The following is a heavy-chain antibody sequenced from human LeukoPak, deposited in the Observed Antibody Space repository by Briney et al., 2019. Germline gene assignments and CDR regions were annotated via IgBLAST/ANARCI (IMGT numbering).Heavy chain of an antibody. Sequence: GGSLRLSCAASGFTFSSYSMNWVRQAPEKGLEWVSSISSRSSYIYYANSVKGRFTISRDNAKNSLYLQMNSLRAEDTAVYYCARVVNCSSTSCYGVWFDPWGQGTLVTVSS. CDR2: ISSRSSYI. V-gene: IGHV3-21*01. J-gene: IGHJ5*02. CDR1: GFTFSSYS. D-gene: IGHD2-2*01. CDR3: ARVVNCSSTSCYGVWFDP.